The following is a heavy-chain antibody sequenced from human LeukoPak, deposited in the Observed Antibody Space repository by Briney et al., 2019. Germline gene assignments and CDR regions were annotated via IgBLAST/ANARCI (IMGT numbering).Heavy chain of an antibody. CDR3: ARDEQWLVPISRPFYGMDV. CDR1: GYTFTSSG. V-gene: IGHV1-18*01. CDR2: INTYNGNT. J-gene: IGHJ6*02. D-gene: IGHD6-19*01. Sequence: ASVKVSCKASGYTFTSSGISWVRQAPGQGLEWMGWINTYNGNTNYAQKLQGRVTMTTDTPTSTTYMELRSLRSDDTAVYYCARDEQWLVPISRPFYGMDVWGQGTTVTVSS.